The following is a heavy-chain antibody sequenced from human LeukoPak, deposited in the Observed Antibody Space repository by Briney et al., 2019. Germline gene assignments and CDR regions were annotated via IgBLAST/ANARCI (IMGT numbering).Heavy chain of an antibody. CDR2: IYYSGST. CDR1: GGSISSYY. CDR3: ARRVRGQAELDY. Sequence: SETLSLTCTVSGGSISSYYWSWIRQPPGKGLEWIGYIYYSGSTNYNPSLKSRVTISVDTSKNQFSLKLSSVTAADTAVYYCARRVRGQAELDYWGQGTLVTVSS. V-gene: IGHV4-59*01. J-gene: IGHJ4*02. D-gene: IGHD4-11*01.